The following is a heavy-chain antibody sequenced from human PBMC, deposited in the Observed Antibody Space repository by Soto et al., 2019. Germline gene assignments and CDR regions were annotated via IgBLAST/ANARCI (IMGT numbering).Heavy chain of an antibody. CDR2: INARNGNT. V-gene: IGHV1-3*01. Sequence: ASVKVSCKASGYTFTSYAMHWVRQAPGQRLEWMGWINARNGNTEYSQKLQGRVTIARDTSATTAYMELSSLISEDTAVYYCAREARGYCRGGTCSGYWFDPWGPGTLVTVSS. J-gene: IGHJ5*02. D-gene: IGHD2-15*01. CDR3: AREARGYCRGGTCSGYWFDP. CDR1: GYTFTSYA.